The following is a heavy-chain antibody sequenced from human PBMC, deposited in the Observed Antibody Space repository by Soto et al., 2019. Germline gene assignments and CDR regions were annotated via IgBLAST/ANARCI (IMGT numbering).Heavy chain of an antibody. CDR3: ARDLGQGNTPGHNYFDY. CDR1: GGYISGYY. Sequence: SETLSLTCKVSGGYISGYYWSWIRQAPGKGLEWIGCVYYRGGANYNPSLKSRVTISVDTSKNQFSLRLDSVTATDTAVYFCARDLGQGNTPGHNYFDYWGQGTLVTVSS. V-gene: IGHV4-59*01. D-gene: IGHD2-8*02. CDR2: VYYRGGA. J-gene: IGHJ4*02.